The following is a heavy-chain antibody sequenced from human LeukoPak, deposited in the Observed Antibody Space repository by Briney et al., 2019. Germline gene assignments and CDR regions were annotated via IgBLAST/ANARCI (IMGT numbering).Heavy chain of an antibody. CDR2: IKEDGSDK. CDR1: GFTFSSYW. CDR3: ARGNMVRGVYDY. Sequence: PGGSLRLSCAASGFTFSSYWMKWVRQAPGKGLEWVANIKEDGSDKYYVDSVKGRFTISRDNAKNSLYLQMNNLRAEDSSIYYCARGNMVRGVYDYWGQGTQATVSS. D-gene: IGHD3-10*01. J-gene: IGHJ4*02. V-gene: IGHV3-7*01.